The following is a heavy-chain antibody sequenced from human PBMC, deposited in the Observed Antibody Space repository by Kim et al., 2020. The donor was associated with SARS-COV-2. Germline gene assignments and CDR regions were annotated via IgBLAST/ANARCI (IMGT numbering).Heavy chain of an antibody. V-gene: IGHV3-30*18. J-gene: IGHJ4*02. CDR1: GFTFSNYG. CDR3: AKVYNIVAVIGTGHY. D-gene: IGHD6-19*01. Sequence: GGSLRLSCAASGFTFSNYGMHWVRQAPGKGLEWVAVISSGGSETYYADSVKGRFTISRDNPEHTLYLQMNSLRAEDTAVYYCAKVYNIVAVIGTGHYWGQGTLVTVSS. CDR2: ISSGGSET.